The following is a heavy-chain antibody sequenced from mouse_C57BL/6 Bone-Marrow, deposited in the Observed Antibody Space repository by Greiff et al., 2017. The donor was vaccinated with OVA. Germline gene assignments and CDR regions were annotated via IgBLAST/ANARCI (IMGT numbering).Heavy chain of an antibody. CDR1: GFTFNTYA. CDR2: IRSKSSNYAT. D-gene: IGHD1-1*01. Sequence: EVQLVESGGGLVQPKGSLKLSCAASGFTFNTYAMHWVRQAPGKGLEWVARIRSKSSNYATYYADSVKDRFTISRDDSRSMLYLQMNNLKTEDTAMYYCVRGYYGSSYEEGAMDYWGQGTSVTVSS. J-gene: IGHJ4*01. CDR3: VRGYYGSSYEEGAMDY. V-gene: IGHV10-3*01.